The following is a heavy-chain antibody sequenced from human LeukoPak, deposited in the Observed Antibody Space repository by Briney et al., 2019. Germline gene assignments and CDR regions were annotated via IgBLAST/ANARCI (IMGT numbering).Heavy chain of an antibody. Sequence: GGSLRLSCAASGFTFSNFWMAWVRQAPGKGLEWVANIKQDGSVQYYGDSVKGRFTISRDNAKNSLYLQMNSLRAEDTLVYYCATTYDSSGCDWGQGTLVTVSS. CDR1: GFTFSNFW. D-gene: IGHD3-22*01. V-gene: IGHV3-7*01. CDR2: IKQDGSVQ. CDR3: ATTYDSSGCD. J-gene: IGHJ4*02.